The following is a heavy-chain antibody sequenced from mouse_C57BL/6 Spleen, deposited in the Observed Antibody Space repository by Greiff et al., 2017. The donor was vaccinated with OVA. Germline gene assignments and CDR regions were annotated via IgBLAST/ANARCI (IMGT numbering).Heavy chain of an antibody. CDR2: ISSGSSTI. J-gene: IGHJ4*01. CDR3: ARELITTVVAYYAMDY. Sequence: EVKLMESGGGLVKPGGSLKLSCAASGFTFSDYGMHWVRQAPEKGLEWVAYISSGSSTIYYADTVKGRFTISRDNAKNTLFLQMTSLRSEDTAMYYCARELITTVVAYYAMDYWGQGTSVTVSS. CDR1: GFTFSDYG. V-gene: IGHV5-17*01. D-gene: IGHD1-1*01.